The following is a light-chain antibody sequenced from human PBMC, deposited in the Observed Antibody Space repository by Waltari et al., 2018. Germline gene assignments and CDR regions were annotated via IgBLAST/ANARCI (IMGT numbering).Light chain of an antibody. CDR1: SLRSYY. CDR2: GKN. Sequence: SSELTQDPAVSVALGQTVRITCQEDSLRSYYANWYRQKPGQAPLLVMYGKNNRPSGIPDQFSGSYSGDTASLTITGAQAEDEADYYCNSRDSNGNPFVFGPATKVTVL. CDR3: NSRDSNGNPFV. V-gene: IGLV3-19*01. J-gene: IGLJ1*01.